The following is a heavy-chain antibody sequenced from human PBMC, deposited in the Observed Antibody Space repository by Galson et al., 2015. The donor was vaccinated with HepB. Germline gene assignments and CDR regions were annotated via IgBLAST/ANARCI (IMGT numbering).Heavy chain of an antibody. CDR1: GFSFSTYA. J-gene: IGHJ4*02. CDR2: IRGGAGDT. Sequence: SLRLSCAASGFSFSTYAMSWVRQAPGKGLEWVSAIRGGAGDTFYANSVKGRFTISRDNSKYTVYLQMNSLRSEDTALYYCAKTNPDVYTSGWYGVNDYWGQGTLVTVSS. CDR3: AKTNPDVYTSGWYGVNDY. D-gene: IGHD6-19*01. V-gene: IGHV3-23*01.